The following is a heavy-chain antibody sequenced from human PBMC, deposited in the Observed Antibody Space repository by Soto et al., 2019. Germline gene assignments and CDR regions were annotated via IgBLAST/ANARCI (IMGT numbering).Heavy chain of an antibody. Sequence: PSETLSLTCTVSGGSISSGGYYWVWIRQHPGRGLEWIGHIYYSGSTYYNPSLKSRVTISVDTSKNQFSLKLSSVTAADTAVYYCARDPAVVAATTTDAFDIWGQGTMVTVS. D-gene: IGHD2-15*01. V-gene: IGHV4-31*03. CDR3: ARDPAVVAATTTDAFDI. CDR2: IYYSGST. CDR1: GGSISSGGYY. J-gene: IGHJ3*02.